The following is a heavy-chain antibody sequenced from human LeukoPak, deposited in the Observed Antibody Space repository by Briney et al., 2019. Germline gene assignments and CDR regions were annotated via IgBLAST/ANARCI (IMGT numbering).Heavy chain of an antibody. D-gene: IGHD2-2*01. CDR1: GGSINSDSYD. Sequence: SEPLSLTCTVSGGSINSDSYDWSWIRQPAGKGLEWIGRIYTSGSTNYNPSLKSRVTMSVDTSKNQFSLKLSSVTAADTAVYYCAREVAVPAAYYYYYYMDVWGKGTTVTVSS. J-gene: IGHJ6*03. CDR3: AREVAVPAAYYYYYYMDV. CDR2: IYTSGST. V-gene: IGHV4-61*02.